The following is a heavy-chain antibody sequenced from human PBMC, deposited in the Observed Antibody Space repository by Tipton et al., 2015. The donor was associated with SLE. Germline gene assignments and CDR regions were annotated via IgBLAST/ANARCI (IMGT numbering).Heavy chain of an antibody. CDR2: IYYRWST. J-gene: IGHJ3*02. CDR1: GGSISSHY. Sequence: TLSLTCTVSGGSISSHYWSWIRQPXXKGLEWIGYIYYRWSTXXXXXLKSRVTISVDTSKNQFSLKLSSVTAADTAVYYCAREEGEEFDIWGQGTMVTVSS. CDR3: AREEGEEFDI. V-gene: IGHV4-59*11. D-gene: IGHD3-10*01.